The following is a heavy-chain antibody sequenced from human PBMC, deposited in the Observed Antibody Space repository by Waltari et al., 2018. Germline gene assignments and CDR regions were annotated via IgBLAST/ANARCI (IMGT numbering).Heavy chain of an antibody. CDR2: INPSGGST. Sequence: QVQLVQSGAEGKKPGPSVKVSCKASGYTFTSSYMHWVRQAPAQGLEWMGIINPSGGSTSYAQKFQGRVTMTRDTSTSTVYMELSSLRSEDTAVYYCARVILGEAMDVWGQGTTVTVSS. V-gene: IGHV1-46*01. CDR1: GYTFTSSY. D-gene: IGHD3-10*01. CDR3: ARVILGEAMDV. J-gene: IGHJ6*02.